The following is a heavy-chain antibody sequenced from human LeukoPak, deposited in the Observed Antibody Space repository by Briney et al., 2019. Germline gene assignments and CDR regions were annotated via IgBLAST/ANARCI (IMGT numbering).Heavy chain of an antibody. CDR3: ARYYADVNGYYYYYDY. CDR2: SAHTGSS. D-gene: IGHD3-22*01. V-gene: IGHV4-59*02. J-gene: IGHJ4*02. Sequence: ETLSLTCTVSGASVSSYYWSWIRKPPGKGLEWIGFSAHTGSSSYNPSLKSRVSISVDKSMNQFSLRLTSVTTADTAVYYCARYYADVNGYYYYYDYWGQGTLVTVPS. CDR1: GASVSSYY.